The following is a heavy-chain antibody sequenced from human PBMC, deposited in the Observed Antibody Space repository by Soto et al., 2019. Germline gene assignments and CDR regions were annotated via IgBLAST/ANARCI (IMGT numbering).Heavy chain of an antibody. J-gene: IGHJ3*01. Sequence: QVQLQESGPGLVMPSQTLSLTCTVSGDSVSSGGYYWNWIRQHPGRGLEWLGYLYDSETTYYNTSLESRLSISVDASKNQFSLKVTSVTPADTAVYYCARENFGVIIHDAFDLWGQGTMVTVSS. D-gene: IGHD2-8*01. CDR2: LYDSETT. CDR3: ARENFGVIIHDAFDL. V-gene: IGHV4-31*03. CDR1: GDSVSSGGYY.